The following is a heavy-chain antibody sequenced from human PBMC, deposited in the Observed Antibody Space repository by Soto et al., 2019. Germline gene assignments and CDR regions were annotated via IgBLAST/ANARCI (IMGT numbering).Heavy chain of an antibody. D-gene: IGHD3-9*01. Sequence: GGSLRLSCAASGFTFSSYAMSWVRQAPGKGLEWVSAISGSGGSTYYADSVKGRFTISRDNSKNTLYLQMNSLRAEDTAVYYCAKDGLSPDILTWDDYWGQGTLVTVSS. CDR1: GFTFSSYA. J-gene: IGHJ4*02. V-gene: IGHV3-23*01. CDR3: AKDGLSPDILTWDDY. CDR2: ISGSGGST.